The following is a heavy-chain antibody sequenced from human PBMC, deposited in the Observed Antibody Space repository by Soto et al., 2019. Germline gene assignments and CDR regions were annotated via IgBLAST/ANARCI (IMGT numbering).Heavy chain of an antibody. CDR2: IYHSGST. J-gene: IGHJ4*02. CDR3: ARGGAASGRSYTFHY. CDR1: GGSISSSNW. D-gene: IGHD1-26*01. V-gene: IGHV4-4*02. Sequence: SLTCAVSGGSISSSNWWSWVRQPPGKGLEWIGEIYHSGSTNYNPSLKSRVTISVDKSKNQFSLKLSSVTAADTAVYYCARGGAASGRSYTFHYCGQGTFVTVSS.